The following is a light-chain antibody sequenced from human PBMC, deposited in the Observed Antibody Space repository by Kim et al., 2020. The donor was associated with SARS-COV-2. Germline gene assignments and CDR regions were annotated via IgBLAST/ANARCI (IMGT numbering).Light chain of an antibody. CDR1: SSDVGGRNS. J-gene: IGLJ3*02. CDR2: DVS. Sequence: QSALTQPASVSGSPGQSITISCTGTSSDVGGRNSVSWYQQHPGKAPKLIIFDVSKRPSGVSHRFSGSKSGNTASLIISGIQAEDEADYYCGSYTSTNTFVAFGGGTKVTVL. CDR3: GSYTSTNTFVA. V-gene: IGLV2-14*03.